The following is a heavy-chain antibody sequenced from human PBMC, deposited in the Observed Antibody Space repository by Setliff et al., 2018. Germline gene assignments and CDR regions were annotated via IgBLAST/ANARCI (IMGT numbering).Heavy chain of an antibody. CDR3: ALSSSWFKDFQH. D-gene: IGHD6-13*01. CDR2: INYSGST. J-gene: IGHJ1*01. V-gene: IGHV4-59*01. Sequence: SETLSLTCTVSGGSISSYYWSWIRQPPGKGLEWIGYINYSGSTNYNPSLKSRVTISEDMSKNQFSLKVSSVTAAGTAIYYCALSSSWFKDFQHWGQGTLVTVSS. CDR1: GGSISSYY.